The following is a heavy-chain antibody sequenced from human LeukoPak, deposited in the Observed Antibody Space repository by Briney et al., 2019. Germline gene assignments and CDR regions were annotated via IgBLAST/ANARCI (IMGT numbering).Heavy chain of an antibody. CDR2: IYHSGSS. CDR1: GGSISSSSYY. J-gene: IGHJ4*02. V-gene: IGHV4-39*01. D-gene: IGHD3-10*01. CDR3: ARHSSYYGNFDY. Sequence: PSETLSLTCTVSGGSISSSSYYWGWIRQPPGKRLEWNGSIYHSGSSYYNPSLKSRVTISVDTSKNQFSLKLSSVTAADTAVYYCARHSSYYGNFDYWGQGTLVTVSS.